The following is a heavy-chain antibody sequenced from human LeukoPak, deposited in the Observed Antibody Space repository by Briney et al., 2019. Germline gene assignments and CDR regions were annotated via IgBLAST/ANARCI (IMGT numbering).Heavy chain of an antibody. D-gene: IGHD6-13*01. V-gene: IGHV3-15*01. CDR1: GFTFSNAW. CDR3: SLYSSSWYSFDY. Sequence: PGGSLRLSCAASGFTFSNAWMTWVRQAPGKGLEWVGRSKSQTDGGTSDYVASVKGRFTISRDDSKSTLYLQMNSLKTEDTAVYYCSLYSSSWYSFDYWGQGTLVTVSS. CDR2: SKSQTDGGTS. J-gene: IGHJ4*02.